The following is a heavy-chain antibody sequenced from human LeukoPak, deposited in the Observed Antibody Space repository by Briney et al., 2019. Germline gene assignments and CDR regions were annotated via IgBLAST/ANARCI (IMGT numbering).Heavy chain of an antibody. CDR3: ASRGRSYYYDSSGFGY. CDR2: IIPIFGTA. D-gene: IGHD3-22*01. J-gene: IGHJ4*02. Sequence: SVKVSCKASGGTFSSYAISWVRQAPGQGLEWMGGIIPIFGTANYPQKFQGRVTITADESTSTAYMELSSLRSEDTAVYYCASRGRSYYYDSSGFGYWGQGTLVTASS. CDR1: GGTFSSYA. V-gene: IGHV1-69*01.